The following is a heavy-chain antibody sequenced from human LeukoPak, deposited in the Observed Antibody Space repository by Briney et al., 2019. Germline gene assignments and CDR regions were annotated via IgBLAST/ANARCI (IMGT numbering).Heavy chain of an antibody. V-gene: IGHV3-7*05. CDR3: AKRTSGSSWYSSDY. J-gene: IGHJ4*02. CDR2: INQDGGAK. CDR1: GFTFSGYW. Sequence: QPGGSLRLSCAASGFTFSGYWMAWVRQAPGRGLEWVAHINQDGGAKNYVDPVKGRFTISRDNSKNTLYLQMNSLRAEDTAVYYCAKRTSGSSWYSSDYWGQGTLVTVSS. D-gene: IGHD6-13*01.